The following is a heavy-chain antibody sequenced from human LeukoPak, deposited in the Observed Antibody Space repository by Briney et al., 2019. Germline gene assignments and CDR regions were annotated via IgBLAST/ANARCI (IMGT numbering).Heavy chain of an antibody. CDR3: ARVLGSGGY. J-gene: IGHJ4*02. Sequence: LRLSCAASGFTFSSYAMHWVRQAPGKGLEWVAVISYDGSNKYYADSVEGRFTISRDNSKNTLYLQMNSLRAEDTAVYYCARVLGSGGYWGQGTLVTVSS. CDR2: ISYDGSNK. CDR1: GFTFSSYA. V-gene: IGHV3-30-3*01. D-gene: IGHD4-23*01.